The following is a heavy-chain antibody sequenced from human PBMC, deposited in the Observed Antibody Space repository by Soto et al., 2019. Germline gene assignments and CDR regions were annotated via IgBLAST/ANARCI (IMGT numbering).Heavy chain of an antibody. J-gene: IGHJ6*03. D-gene: IGHD6-13*01. Sequence: GGSLRLSCAASGFTLSDYWMHWVRQVPGKGLLWVSRISVDGGDTTYADSVKGRFTISRDNAKNTLYLQMNTLRAEDTAIYYCAKGGQQLVIYYYYYMDVWGKGTTVTVSS. CDR1: GFTLSDYW. V-gene: IGHV3-74*01. CDR3: AKGGQQLVIYYYYYMDV. CDR2: ISVDGGDT.